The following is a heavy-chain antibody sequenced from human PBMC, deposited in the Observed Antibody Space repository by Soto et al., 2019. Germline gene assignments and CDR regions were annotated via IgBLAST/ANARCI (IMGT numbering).Heavy chain of an antibody. CDR2: INHSGST. J-gene: IGHJ6*02. Sequence: ASETLSLTCAVYGGSFSGYYWSWIRQPPGKGLEWIGEINHSGSTNYNPSLKSRVTISLDTSKNQFSLKPSSVTAADTAVYYCARAVLRYYYGMDVWGQGTTVTVSS. CDR1: GGSFSGYY. D-gene: IGHD1-20*01. CDR3: ARAVLRYYYGMDV. V-gene: IGHV4-34*01.